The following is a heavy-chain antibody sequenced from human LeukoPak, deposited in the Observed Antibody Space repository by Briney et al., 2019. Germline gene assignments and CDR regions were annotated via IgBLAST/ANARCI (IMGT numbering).Heavy chain of an antibody. D-gene: IGHD1-26*01. J-gene: IGHJ4*02. CDR3: ARVGGSWEPIL. V-gene: IGHV3-7*01. CDR2: IRQDGSEK. CDR1: GFTFANYW. Sequence: PGGSLRLSCAASGFTFANYWMSWVRQAPGKGLEWVANIRQDGSEKFYVDSVKGRFTISRDNDKSSLYLQMNSLRGEDTAVYFCARVGGSWEPILWGQGTLVTVS.